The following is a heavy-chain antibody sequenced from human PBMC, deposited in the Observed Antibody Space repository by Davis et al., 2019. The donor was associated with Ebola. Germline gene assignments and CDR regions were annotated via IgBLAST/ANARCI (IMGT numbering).Heavy chain of an antibody. J-gene: IGHJ5*02. CDR3: ARGSCSSTSCYQNWFDP. D-gene: IGHD2-2*01. CDR1: GGSFSGYY. CDR2: INHSGST. Sequence: PSETLSLTCAVYGGSFSGYYWSWIRQPPGKGLEWIGEINHSGSTNYNPSLKSRVTISVDTSKNQFSLKLSSVTAADTAVYYCARGSCSSTSCYQNWFDPWGQGTLVTVSS. V-gene: IGHV4-34*01.